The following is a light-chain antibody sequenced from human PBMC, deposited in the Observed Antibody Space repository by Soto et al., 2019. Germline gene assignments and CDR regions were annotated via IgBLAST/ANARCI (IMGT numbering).Light chain of an antibody. V-gene: IGLV1-44*01. CDR3: ASWDDSLNGPV. CDR1: SSNVGGNP. CDR2: TNT. Sequence: QSVLTQPPSASGTPGQRVTISCSGSSSNVGGNPVNWYQHVPTTAPKLLIYTNTQRPSGVPDRFSGSKYGTSASLAISGLQSEEEADYYCASWDDSLNGPVFGTGTKVTVL. J-gene: IGLJ1*01.